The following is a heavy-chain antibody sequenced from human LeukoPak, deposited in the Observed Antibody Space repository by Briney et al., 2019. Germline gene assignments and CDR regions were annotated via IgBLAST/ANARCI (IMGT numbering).Heavy chain of an antibody. CDR3: ARGPRSTMVRGVIIAFDY. CDR1: GYTFTSYD. CDR2: MNPNSGNT. J-gene: IGHJ4*02. D-gene: IGHD3-10*01. V-gene: IGHV1-8*02. Sequence: ASVKVSCKASGYTFTSYDINWVRQATGQGLEWMGWMNPNSGNTGYAQKFQGRVTMTRNTSISTAYMELSSLRSEDTAVYYCARGPRSTMVRGVIIAFDYWGQGTLVTVSS.